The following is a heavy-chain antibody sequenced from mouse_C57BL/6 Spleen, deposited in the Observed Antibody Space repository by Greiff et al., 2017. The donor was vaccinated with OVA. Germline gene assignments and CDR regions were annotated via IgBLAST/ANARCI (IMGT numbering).Heavy chain of an antibody. CDR3: TTETAQATGY. Sequence: DVQLQESGAELVRPGASVKLSCTASGFNIKDDYMHWVKQRPEQGLEWIGWIDPENGDTEYASKFQGKATITADTSSNTAYLQLSSLTSEDTAVYYCTTETAQATGYWGQGTTLTVSS. V-gene: IGHV14-4*01. J-gene: IGHJ2*01. D-gene: IGHD3-2*02. CDR1: GFNIKDDY. CDR2: IDPENGDT.